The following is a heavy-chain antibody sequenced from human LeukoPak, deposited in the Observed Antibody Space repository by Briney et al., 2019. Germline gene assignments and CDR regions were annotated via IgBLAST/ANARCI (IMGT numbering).Heavy chain of an antibody. Sequence: PGRSLRLSCAASGFTFSSYAMSWVRQAPGKGLEWVSDISSSGGSTYYADSVKGRFTISRDNSKNTLYLQMNSLRAEDTAVYYCAKDQLRYCSSTSCSLPDYWGQGTLVTVSS. CDR3: AKDQLRYCSSTSCSLPDY. CDR1: GFTFSSYA. J-gene: IGHJ4*02. V-gene: IGHV3-23*01. CDR2: ISSSGGST. D-gene: IGHD2-2*01.